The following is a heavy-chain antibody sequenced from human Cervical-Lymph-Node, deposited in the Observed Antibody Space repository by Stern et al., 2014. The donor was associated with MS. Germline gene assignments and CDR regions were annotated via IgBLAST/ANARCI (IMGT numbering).Heavy chain of an antibody. Sequence: VQLEESGPGLVKPSATVSLTCAASGGSVSSKYWNWIRQPPGKGLEWIGYIYSDGRTNYNPSLKHRGVMYQRSTTNQHSLSQTPVTAADTAVYYCARVTGRGTRQNWFDSWGQGTLVTVSS. V-gene: IGHV4-59*02. CDR2: IYSDGRT. CDR1: GGSVSSKY. CDR3: ARVTGRGTRQNWFDS. J-gene: IGHJ5*01. D-gene: IGHD1-26*01.